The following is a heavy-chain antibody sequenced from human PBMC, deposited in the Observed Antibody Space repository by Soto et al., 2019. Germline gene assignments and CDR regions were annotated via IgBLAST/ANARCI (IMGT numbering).Heavy chain of an antibody. J-gene: IGHJ5*02. CDR1: GGSISSSSYY. V-gene: IGHV4-39*01. CDR3: ARHSGSYPNWFDP. CDR2: VYYSGST. D-gene: IGHD1-26*01. Sequence: SETLSLTCTVSGGSISSSSYYWGWIRQPPGKGLEWIGSVYYSGSTYYNPSLKSRVTISVDTSKNQFSLKLSSVTAADTAVYYCARHSGSYPNWFDPWGQGTLVTVSS.